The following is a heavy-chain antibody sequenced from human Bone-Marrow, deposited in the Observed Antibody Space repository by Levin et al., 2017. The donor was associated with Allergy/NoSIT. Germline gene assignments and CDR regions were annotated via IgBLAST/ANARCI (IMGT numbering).Heavy chain of an antibody. CDR3: ATSNWNDDVY. CDR2: FSESTSTT. J-gene: IGHJ4*02. Sequence: SCAASGFTFSNYAMSWVRQAPGKGLEWVSAFSESTSTTYYADSVKGRFTISRDNSRNKLYLQMNSLRAEDTAIYYCATSNWNDDVYWGQGTLVTVSS. CDR1: GFTFSNYA. D-gene: IGHD1-20*01. V-gene: IGHV3-23*01.